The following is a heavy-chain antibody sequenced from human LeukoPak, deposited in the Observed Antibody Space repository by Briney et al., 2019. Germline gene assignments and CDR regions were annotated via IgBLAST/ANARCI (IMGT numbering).Heavy chain of an antibody. V-gene: IGHV5-51*01. Sequence: GESLKISCKGSGYSFTSYWIGWVRQMPGKGLEWMGIIYPGDSDTRYSPSFQGQVTISADKSISTAYLQWSSLKASDTAMYYCARYSGSSWYQEYYFDYWGQGTLVTVSS. D-gene: IGHD6-13*01. J-gene: IGHJ4*02. CDR3: ARYSGSSWYQEYYFDY. CDR2: IYPGDSDT. CDR1: GYSFTSYW.